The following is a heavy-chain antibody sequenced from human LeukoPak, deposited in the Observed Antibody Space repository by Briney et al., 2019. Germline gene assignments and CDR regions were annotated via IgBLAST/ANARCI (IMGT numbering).Heavy chain of an antibody. V-gene: IGHV3-23*01. CDR1: GLTFSNFA. CDR2: IRASGGSS. Sequence: PGGSLRLSCEASGLTFSNFAIHWVRQAPGKGPEWVSAIRASGGSSFYADSVKGRFTISRDNSKNTLYLQMNSLRADDSAVYYCAKVETSYYDSSGYYPFDSWGQGTLVTVAS. D-gene: IGHD3-22*01. CDR3: AKVETSYYDSSGYYPFDS. J-gene: IGHJ4*02.